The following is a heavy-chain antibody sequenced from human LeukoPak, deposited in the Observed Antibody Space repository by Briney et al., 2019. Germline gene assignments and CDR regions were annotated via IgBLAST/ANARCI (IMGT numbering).Heavy chain of an antibody. D-gene: IGHD4-17*01. CDR1: GFTFSSYG. CDR2: ISSSGSTI. Sequence: GGSLRLSCAASGFTFSSYGMHWVRQAPGKGLEWVSYISSSGSTIYYADSVKGRFTISRDNAKNSLYLQMNSLRAEDTAVYYCARSWGDYGDYDAFDIWGQGTMVTVSS. V-gene: IGHV3-48*04. J-gene: IGHJ3*02. CDR3: ARSWGDYGDYDAFDI.